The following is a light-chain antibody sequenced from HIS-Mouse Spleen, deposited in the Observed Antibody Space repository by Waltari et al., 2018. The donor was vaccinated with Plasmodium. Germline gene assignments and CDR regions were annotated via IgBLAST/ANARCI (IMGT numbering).Light chain of an antibody. CDR2: GKN. Sequence: SSELTQDPAVSVALGQTVRITCQGDSLRSYYASWYQQKPGQAPVLVIYGKNNRPSGTPVRFSGSSSGNTASWTRAGAQAEDEADYYCNARDSSGTHGVFGGGTKLTVL. CDR3: NARDSSGTHGV. J-gene: IGLJ2*01. CDR1: SLRSYY. V-gene: IGLV3-19*01.